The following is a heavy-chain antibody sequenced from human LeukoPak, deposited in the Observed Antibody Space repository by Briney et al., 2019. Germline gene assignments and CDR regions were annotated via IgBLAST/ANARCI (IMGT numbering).Heavy chain of an antibody. CDR2: FNWNGRST. V-gene: IGHV3-20*03. D-gene: IGHD3-3*01. CDR3: ARGYCWSGYLYDY. J-gene: IGHJ4*02. CDR1: GFTFVHYG. Sequence: GRSLRPFLAPPGFTFVHYGMSWVRQAPGKGLDWVSGFNWNGRSTGYADSVKGRFTISRDHAKNSLYLQMNSLRAQDTAVYYCARGYCWSGYLYDYWGQGTLVTVSS.